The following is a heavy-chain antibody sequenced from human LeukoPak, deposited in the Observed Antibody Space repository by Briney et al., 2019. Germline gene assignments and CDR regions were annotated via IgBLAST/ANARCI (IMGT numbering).Heavy chain of an antibody. CDR1: GYTFTNYG. Sequence: ASVKVSCKTSGYTFTNYGISWVRQAPGQGLEWMGWISGYNGVTEYAQKFQGRVTMTTDTSTRIDYMELRSLRSDDTAVYYCARDVGSGSSWYKDYWGQGTLVTVSS. V-gene: IGHV1-18*01. J-gene: IGHJ4*02. D-gene: IGHD6-13*01. CDR2: ISGYNGVT. CDR3: ARDVGSGSSWYKDY.